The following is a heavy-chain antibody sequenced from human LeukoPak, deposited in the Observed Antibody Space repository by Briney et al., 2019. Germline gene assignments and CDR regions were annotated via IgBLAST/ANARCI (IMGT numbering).Heavy chain of an antibody. Sequence: ASVKVSCKASRYTFTSYALHWVRQAPGRGLEWMGWINTNTGKPTYAQGFTGRFVFSLDTSVDTAYLQISSLKAEDTAVYYCATGRVVGATTAFAIWGQGTMVTVSS. J-gene: IGHJ3*02. CDR2: INTNTGKP. V-gene: IGHV7-4-1*02. CDR1: RYTFTSYA. CDR3: ATGRVVGATTAFAI. D-gene: IGHD1-26*01.